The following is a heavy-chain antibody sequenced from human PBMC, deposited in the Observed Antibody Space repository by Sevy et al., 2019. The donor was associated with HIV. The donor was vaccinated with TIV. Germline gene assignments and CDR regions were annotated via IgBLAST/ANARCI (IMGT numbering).Heavy chain of an antibody. CDR3: ARENLQWLDS. J-gene: IGHJ5*01. Sequence: GGSLRLSCAASGFTFRTYGIHWVRQAPGGGLEWVAVISYDGSNKYYADSVKGRFTISRDNSKNTLYLQMNSLRVEDTAVYYCARENLQWLDSWGQGTLVTVSS. V-gene: IGHV3-33*01. CDR1: GFTFRTYG. CDR2: ISYDGSNK.